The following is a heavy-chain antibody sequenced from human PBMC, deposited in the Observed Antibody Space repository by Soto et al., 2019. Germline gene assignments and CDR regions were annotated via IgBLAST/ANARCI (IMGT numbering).Heavy chain of an antibody. CDR2: INPNSGGT. D-gene: IGHD1-1*01. CDR1: GYTFTGYY. J-gene: IGHJ6*02. V-gene: IGHV1-2*04. CDR3: ARGTTGTTSFYYYYYGMDV. Sequence: GASVKVSCKASGYTFTGYYVHWVRQAPGQGLEWMGWINPNSGGTNYAQKFQGWVTMTRDTSISTAYMELSRLRSDDTAVYYCARGTTGTTSFYYYYYGMDVWGQGTTVTVSS.